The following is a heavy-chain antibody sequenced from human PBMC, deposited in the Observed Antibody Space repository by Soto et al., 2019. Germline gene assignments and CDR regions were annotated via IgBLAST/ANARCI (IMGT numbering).Heavy chain of an antibody. V-gene: IGHV1-69*13. J-gene: IGHJ4*02. CDR3: AGLCITMIVVVISLFDY. CDR1: GGTFSSYA. CDR2: IIPIFGTA. Sequence: ASVKVSCKASGGTFSSYAISWVRQAPGQGLEWMGGIIPIFGTANYAQKFQGRVTITADESTSTAYMELSSLRSEDTAVYYCAGLCITMIVVVISLFDYWGQGTLVTVSS. D-gene: IGHD3-22*01.